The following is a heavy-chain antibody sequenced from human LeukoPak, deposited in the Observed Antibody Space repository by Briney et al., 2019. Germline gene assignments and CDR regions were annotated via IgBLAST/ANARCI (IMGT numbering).Heavy chain of an antibody. Sequence: PGGSLRLSCAASGFTFSSSGIHWVRQAPGKGLEWVAFIRSDGSNKYYGDSVKGRFTISRDNSKNTLYLQMNSLRAEDTALYYCAKVVGATTFDNWGQETLVTVSS. D-gene: IGHD1-26*01. J-gene: IGHJ4*02. CDR2: IRSDGSNK. CDR1: GFTFSSSG. V-gene: IGHV3-30*02. CDR3: AKVVGATTFDN.